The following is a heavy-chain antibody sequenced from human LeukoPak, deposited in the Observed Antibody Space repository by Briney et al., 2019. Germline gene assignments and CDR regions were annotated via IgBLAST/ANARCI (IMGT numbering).Heavy chain of an antibody. CDR3: ARDDYGDYEDYFDY. J-gene: IGHJ4*02. CDR2: ISSSSSYI. D-gene: IGHD4-17*01. Sequence: GGSLRLSCAASGFTFSSYSMNWVRQAPGKGLEWVSSISSSSSYIYYAVSVKGRFTISRDNAKNSLYLQMNSLRAEDTAVYYCARDDYGDYEDYFDYWGQGTLVTVSS. V-gene: IGHV3-21*01. CDR1: GFTFSSYS.